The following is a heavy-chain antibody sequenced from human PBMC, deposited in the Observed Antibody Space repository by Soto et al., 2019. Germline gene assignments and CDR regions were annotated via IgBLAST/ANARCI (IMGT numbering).Heavy chain of an antibody. Sequence: QVQLVESGGGVVQPGRSLRLSCAASGFTFSSYGMHWVRQAPGQGLEWVAVIWYDGSNKYYADSVKGRFTISRDNSKNTLYLPMNGLRAEDRAVYYCARDYDSSGYYYYWGLGTVVAGS. J-gene: IGHJ4*02. CDR1: GFTFSSYG. CDR3: ARDYDSSGYYYY. V-gene: IGHV3-33*01. CDR2: IWYDGSNK. D-gene: IGHD3-22*01.